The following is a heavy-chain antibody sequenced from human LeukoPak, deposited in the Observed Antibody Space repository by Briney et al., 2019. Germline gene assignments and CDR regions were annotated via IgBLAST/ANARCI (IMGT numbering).Heavy chain of an antibody. CDR2: ISAYNGNT. V-gene: IGHV1-18*01. D-gene: IGHD6-19*01. Sequence: ASVQVSCKASGYTFTSYGISWVRQAPGQGLEWMGWISAYNGNTNYAQKLQGRVTMTTDTSTSTADMERRSLRSDDTAVYYCARDLDDSSGWYVYYGYWGQGTLVTVSS. CDR3: ARDLDDSSGWYVYYGY. J-gene: IGHJ4*02. CDR1: GYTFTSYG.